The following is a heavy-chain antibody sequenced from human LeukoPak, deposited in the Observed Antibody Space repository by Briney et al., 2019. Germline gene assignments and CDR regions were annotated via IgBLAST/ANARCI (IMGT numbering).Heavy chain of an antibody. Sequence: GESLKISCKGSGYSFTSYWISWVRQMPGKGLEWMGIIYPGDSDTRYSPSFQGQVHISVDKSISTAYLQWSSLKASDTAIYYCAKIDRQYCSRSSCYALDYWGQGTQVTVSS. CDR3: AKIDRQYCSRSSCYALDY. CDR1: GYSFTSYW. J-gene: IGHJ4*02. D-gene: IGHD2-2*01. CDR2: IYPGDSDT. V-gene: IGHV5-51*01.